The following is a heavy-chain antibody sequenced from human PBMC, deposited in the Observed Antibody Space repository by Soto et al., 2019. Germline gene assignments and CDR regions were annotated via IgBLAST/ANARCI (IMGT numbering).Heavy chain of an antibody. CDR2: ISGSGGST. CDR1: GCTFSSSA. CDR3: ARSGYYYPLDFDH. J-gene: IGHJ4*02. V-gene: IGHV3-23*01. D-gene: IGHD3-22*01. Sequence: PGGSLRLSCAASGCTFSSSAMSWVRQAPGKGLECVSAISGSGGSTYHADTVKGRFTVSRDNSKNTLYLQMNSLRAEDTAVYYCARSGYYYPLDFDHWGQGNLVTVSS.